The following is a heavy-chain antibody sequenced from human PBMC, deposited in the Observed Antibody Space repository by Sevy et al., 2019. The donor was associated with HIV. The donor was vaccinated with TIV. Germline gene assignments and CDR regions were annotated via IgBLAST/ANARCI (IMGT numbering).Heavy chain of an antibody. V-gene: IGHV3-21*01. CDR3: ARDGVCSSASRLLYFYY. D-gene: IGHD2-2*01. CDR1: GFTFSSYS. Sequence: GGSLRLSCAASGFTFSSYSMNWVRQAPGKGLEWVSSISSGSSYIYYADSVKGRFTSSRDNAKNLLYLQMNSLRAEDTAVFYCARDGVCSSASRLLYFYYWGQGTLVTVSS. CDR2: ISSGSSYI. J-gene: IGHJ4*02.